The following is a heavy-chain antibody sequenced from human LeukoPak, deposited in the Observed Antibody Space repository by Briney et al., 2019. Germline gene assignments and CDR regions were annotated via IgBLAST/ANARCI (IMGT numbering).Heavy chain of an antibody. CDR2: IYYSGST. J-gene: IGHJ6*02. Sequence: SETLSLTCTVSGGSISSYYWSWIRQPPGKGLEWIGYIYYSGSTNYNPSLKSRVTISVDTSKNQFSLKLSSVTAADTAVYYCARERLLWFGELSDGMDVWGQGTTVTVSS. D-gene: IGHD3-10*01. CDR3: ARERLLWFGELSDGMDV. CDR1: GGSISSYY. V-gene: IGHV4-59*01.